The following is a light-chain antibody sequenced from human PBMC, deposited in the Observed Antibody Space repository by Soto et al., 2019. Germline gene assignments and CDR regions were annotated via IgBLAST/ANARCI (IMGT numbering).Light chain of an antibody. CDR2: DAS. CDR1: QSVSSY. V-gene: IGKV3-11*01. CDR3: QQRSNWPSMT. J-gene: IGKJ1*01. Sequence: EIVMTQSPATLSLSPGERATLSCRASQSVSSYLAWYQQKPGQAPRLLIYDASNRATGIPARFSGSGSGTDFTLTISSLEPEDFAVYYCQQRSNWPSMTFGQGTKVDI.